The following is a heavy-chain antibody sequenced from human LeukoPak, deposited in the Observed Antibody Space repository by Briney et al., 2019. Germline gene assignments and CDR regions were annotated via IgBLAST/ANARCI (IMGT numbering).Heavy chain of an antibody. CDR2: IYYRGTI. J-gene: IGHJ4*02. CDR1: GFTFRTYA. Sequence: PGGSLRLSCAASGFTFRTYAMSWIRQPPGKGLEWIGYIYYRGTINYNPSLKSRVTVSIDTSKNQFSLKLSSVTAADTAVYYCARAHCSGSGTYYNRAFDYWGQGTLVTVSS. D-gene: IGHD3-10*01. CDR3: ARAHCSGSGTYYNRAFDY. V-gene: IGHV4-59*01.